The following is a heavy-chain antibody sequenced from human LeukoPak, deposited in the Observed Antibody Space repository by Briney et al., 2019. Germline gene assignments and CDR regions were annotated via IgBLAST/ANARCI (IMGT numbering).Heavy chain of an antibody. CDR2: IYYSGST. V-gene: IGHV4-59*08. Sequence: SETLSLTCTVSGGSISSYYWSWIRQPPGKGLEWIGYIYYSGSTNYNPSLKSRVTISVDTSKNQFSLKLSSLTAADTAVYYCASLSRDGYNYPDYWGQGTLVTVSS. D-gene: IGHD5-24*01. J-gene: IGHJ4*02. CDR1: GGSISSYY. CDR3: ASLSRDGYNYPDY.